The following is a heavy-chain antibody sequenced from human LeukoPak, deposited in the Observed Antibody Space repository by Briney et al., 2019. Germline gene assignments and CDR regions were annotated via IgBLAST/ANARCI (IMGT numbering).Heavy chain of an antibody. D-gene: IGHD6-19*01. CDR1: GYTLTELS. CDR3: ATAKYSSGWYGAFDI. Sequence: ASVKVSCKVSGYTLTELSMHWVRQAPGKGLEWMGGFDPEDGETIYAQKLQGRVTMTEDTSTYTAYMELSSLRSEDAAVYYCATAKYSSGWYGAFDIWGQGTMVTVSS. J-gene: IGHJ3*02. CDR2: FDPEDGET. V-gene: IGHV1-24*01.